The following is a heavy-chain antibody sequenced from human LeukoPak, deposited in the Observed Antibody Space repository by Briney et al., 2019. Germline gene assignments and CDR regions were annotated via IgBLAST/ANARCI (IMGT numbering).Heavy chain of an antibody. Sequence: PGGSLRLSCSASGFTFSSYAMHWVRQAPGKGLEYVSAIGPDGGNTYYADSVKGRFSISRDNSKNTLYLQMSSLRPEDTAVYYCVPKGTEGYWGQGTLVTVSS. V-gene: IGHV3-64D*06. CDR1: GFTFSSYA. J-gene: IGHJ4*02. CDR3: VPKGTEGY. CDR2: IGPDGGNT.